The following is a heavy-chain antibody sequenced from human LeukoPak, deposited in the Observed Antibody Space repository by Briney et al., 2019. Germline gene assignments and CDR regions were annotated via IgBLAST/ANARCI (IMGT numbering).Heavy chain of an antibody. CDR2: IKQDGSEK. V-gene: IGHV3-7*05. CDR3: ARDHSSGGWYSNPIDY. J-gene: IGHJ4*02. D-gene: IGHD6-19*01. Sequence: GESLRLSCAASGFTFSSYWMSWVRQAPGKGLEWVANIKQDGSEKYYVDSVKGRFTISRDNAKNSLYLQMDSLRAEDTAVYYCARDHSSGGWYSNPIDYWGQGTLVTVSS. CDR1: GFTFSSYW.